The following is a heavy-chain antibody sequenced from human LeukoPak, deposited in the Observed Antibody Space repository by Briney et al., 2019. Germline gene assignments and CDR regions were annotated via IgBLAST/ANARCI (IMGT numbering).Heavy chain of an antibody. J-gene: IGHJ6*03. CDR1: GGSISSYY. CDR2: SYYSGST. V-gene: IGHV4-59*01. Sequence: SETLSLTCTVSGGSISSYYWSWIRQPPGKGLEWIGNSYYSGSTNYNPSLKSRVTISVDTSKNQFSLKLSSVTAADTAVYDCTRGSIAHYYMDVWGRGTTVTISS. CDR3: TRGSIAHYYMDV. D-gene: IGHD3-22*01.